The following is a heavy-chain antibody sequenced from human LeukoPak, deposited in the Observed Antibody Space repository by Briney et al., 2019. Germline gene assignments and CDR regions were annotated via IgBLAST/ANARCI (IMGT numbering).Heavy chain of an antibody. CDR2: IHFSGGS. J-gene: IGHJ4*02. V-gene: IGHV4-59*08. D-gene: IGHD1-26*01. Sequence: SETLSLTCTVSGASISNYYWSWIRQTPEKGLEWMGHIHFSGGSSYYPSLKSRLTLSIDTSRNQLSLKLPSVTAADTAVYFCARLGCYHDFWGQGALVTVSS. CDR3: ARLGCYHDF. CDR1: GASISNYY.